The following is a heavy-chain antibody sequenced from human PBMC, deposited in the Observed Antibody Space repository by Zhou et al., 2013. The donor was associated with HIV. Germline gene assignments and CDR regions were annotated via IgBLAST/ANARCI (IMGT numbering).Heavy chain of an antibody. CDR1: GGTFSNYA. CDR3: ARAIPAAKPYYYYYMDV. J-gene: IGHJ6*03. D-gene: IGHD2-2*01. V-gene: IGHV1-69*12. CDR2: IVPIFNKP. Sequence: QVQLVQSGAEVKKPGSSVKVSCKASGGTFSNYAFSWVRLAPGQGLEWLGDIVPIFNKPSYAQKFQGRVTITADESTSTAYMELSSLRSEDTAVYYCARAIPAAKPYYYYYMDVWGKGTTVTVSS.